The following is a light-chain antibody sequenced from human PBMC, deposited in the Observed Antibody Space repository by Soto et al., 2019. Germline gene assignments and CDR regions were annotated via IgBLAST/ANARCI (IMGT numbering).Light chain of an antibody. CDR2: AAS. CDR1: QGISDY. J-gene: IGKJ3*01. V-gene: IGKV1-27*01. CDR3: QNYNSAPLT. Sequence: ILSAQSNSSLSASVLYRFTITCRASQGISDYLAWFQQKPGKVPTLLIYAASTLQSGVPSRFSGRGSGTDFTLTISRLQPEDVATYYCQNYNSAPLTFGQGTNVDIK.